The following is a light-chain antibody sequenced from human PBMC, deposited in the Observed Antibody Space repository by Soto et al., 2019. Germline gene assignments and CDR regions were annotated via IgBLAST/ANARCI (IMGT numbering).Light chain of an antibody. Sequence: EIVLTQSPGTLSLSPGERATLSCRASQSVSSHYLAWYQQKSGQAPRLLIYGASSRATCIPDRFSGSGSGTDFTLTISRLEPEDFAVYYCQQCGGSPLTFGGGTKVEIK. V-gene: IGKV3-20*01. CDR3: QQCGGSPLT. J-gene: IGKJ4*01. CDR2: GAS. CDR1: QSVSSHY.